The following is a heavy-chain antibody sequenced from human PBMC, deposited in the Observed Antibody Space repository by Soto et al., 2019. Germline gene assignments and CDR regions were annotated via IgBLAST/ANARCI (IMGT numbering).Heavy chain of an antibody. D-gene: IGHD1-26*01. Sequence: GESLKISCQGSGYSLTNYWIAWVRQMPGKGLEWMCVIYPGNSETKYRPSFQGQVTFSADKSISTAYLQWSSLKASDTAIYYCARHSGSYYDFGGQGTLVTVSS. CDR1: GYSLTNYW. V-gene: IGHV5-51*01. J-gene: IGHJ4*02. CDR2: IYPGNSET. CDR3: ARHSGSYYDF.